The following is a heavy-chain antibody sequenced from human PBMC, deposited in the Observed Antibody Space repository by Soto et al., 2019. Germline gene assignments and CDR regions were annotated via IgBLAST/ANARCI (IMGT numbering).Heavy chain of an antibody. V-gene: IGHV1-58*02. Sequence: GASVKVSCKASGFTFTSSAMQWVRQARGQRLEWIGWIVVGSGNTNYAQKFQERVTITRDMSTSTAYMELSSLRSEDTAVYYCAAGGIVGATTVYYYGMDVWGQGTTVTVSS. D-gene: IGHD1-26*01. CDR2: IVVGSGNT. J-gene: IGHJ6*02. CDR3: AAGGIVGATTVYYYGMDV. CDR1: GFTFTSSA.